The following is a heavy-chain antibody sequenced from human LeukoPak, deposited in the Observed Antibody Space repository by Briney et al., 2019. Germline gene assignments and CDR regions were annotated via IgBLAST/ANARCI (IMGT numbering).Heavy chain of an antibody. CDR3: ARRNYGDDDHYFDY. V-gene: IGHV4-59*08. CDR1: GGSIGSYY. CDR2: IHYSGST. D-gene: IGHD4-17*01. J-gene: IGHJ4*02. Sequence: SETLSLTCTVSGGSIGSYYWTWIRQPPGKGLEWIGYIHYSGSTNYNPSLKSRVTISVDTSRNQFSLKLNSVTAADTAVYYCARRNYGDDDHYFDYWGQGTLVTVSS.